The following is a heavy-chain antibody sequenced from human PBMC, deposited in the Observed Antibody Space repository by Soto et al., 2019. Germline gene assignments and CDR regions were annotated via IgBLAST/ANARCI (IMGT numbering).Heavy chain of an antibody. Sequence: EVQLVESGGGLVQPGGSLRLSCAASGFTFSSYDMHWVRQVAGKGLEWVSAIGFAGDTYYPDSVKGRFTTSRENAKNSLYLQTDSLRARDAAVYYCASGGWGSSWYEGGNRIDYWGQGTLVTVSS. CDR2: IGFAGDT. CDR1: GFTFSSYD. CDR3: ASGGWGSSWYEGGNRIDY. V-gene: IGHV3-13*01. J-gene: IGHJ4*02. D-gene: IGHD6-13*01.